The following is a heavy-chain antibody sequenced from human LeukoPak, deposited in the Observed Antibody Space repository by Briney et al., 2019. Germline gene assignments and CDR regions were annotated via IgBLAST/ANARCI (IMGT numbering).Heavy chain of an antibody. CDR1: GGSFSGYY. Sequence: PSETLSLTCAVYGGSFSGYYWSWIRQPPGKGLEWIGEINHSGSTNYNPSLKSRVTISVDTSKNQFSLKLSSMTAADTAVYYCARVGYGGYVRRDMFDYWGQGTLVTVSS. V-gene: IGHV4-34*01. D-gene: IGHD5-12*01. J-gene: IGHJ4*02. CDR3: ARVGYGGYVRRDMFDY. CDR2: INHSGST.